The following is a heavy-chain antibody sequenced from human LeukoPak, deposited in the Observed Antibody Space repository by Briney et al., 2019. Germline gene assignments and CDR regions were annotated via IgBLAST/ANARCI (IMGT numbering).Heavy chain of an antibody. V-gene: IGHV3-33*06. D-gene: IGHD2-2*01. J-gene: IGHJ4*02. CDR3: AKECSTSCLDY. Sequence: PGGSLRLSCAASGFTFSSYGMHWVRQAPGKGLEWVAVIWYDGSNKYYADSVKGRFTISRDNSKNTLYLQMNSLRAEDTAVYYCAKECSTSCLDYWGQGTLVTVSS. CDR2: IWYDGSNK. CDR1: GFTFSSYG.